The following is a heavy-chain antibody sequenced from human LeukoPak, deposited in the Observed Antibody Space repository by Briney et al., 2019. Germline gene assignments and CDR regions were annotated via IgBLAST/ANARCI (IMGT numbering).Heavy chain of an antibody. D-gene: IGHD3-22*01. V-gene: IGHV1-46*01. J-gene: IGHJ4*02. Sequence: ASVKVSCKASGYTFTSYYMHWVRQAPGQGLEWMGIINPSGGSTSYAQKFQGRVTMTRDMSTSTVYMELSSLRSEDTAVYYCARGGVVYYYDSSGYYNWGQGTLVTVSS. CDR1: GYTFTSYY. CDR2: INPSGGST. CDR3: ARGGVVYYYDSSGYYN.